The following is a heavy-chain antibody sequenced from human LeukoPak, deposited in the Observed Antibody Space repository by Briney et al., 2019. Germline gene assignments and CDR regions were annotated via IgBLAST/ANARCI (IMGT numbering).Heavy chain of an antibody. CDR2: ISYDGSNK. J-gene: IGHJ4*02. CDR1: GFTFSSYA. Sequence: GGSLRLSCAASGFTFSSYAMHWVRQAPGKGLEWVAVISYDGSNKYYADSVKGRFTISRDNSKNTLYLQMDSLRAEDTAVYYCARPPLGIGEAGDFDYWGQGTLVTVSS. V-gene: IGHV3-30*04. D-gene: IGHD2-21*01. CDR3: ARPPLGIGEAGDFDY.